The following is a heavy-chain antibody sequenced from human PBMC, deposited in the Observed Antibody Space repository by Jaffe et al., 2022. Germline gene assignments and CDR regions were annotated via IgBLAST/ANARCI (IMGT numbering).Heavy chain of an antibody. J-gene: IGHJ6*03. CDR3: ARNYGDSSYYYYYYMDV. D-gene: IGHD4-17*01. CDR1: GYSISSGYY. V-gene: IGHV4-38-2*01. CDR2: IYHSGST. Sequence: QVQLQESGPGLVKPSETLSLTCAVSGYSISSGYYWGWIRQPPGKGLEWIGSIYHSGSTYYNPSLKSRVTISVDTSKNQFSLKLSSVTAADTAVYYCARNYGDSSYYYYYYMDVWGKGTTVTVSS.